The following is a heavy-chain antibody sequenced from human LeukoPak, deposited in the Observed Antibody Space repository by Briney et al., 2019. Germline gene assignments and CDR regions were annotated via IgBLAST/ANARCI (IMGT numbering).Heavy chain of an antibody. J-gene: IGHJ6*02. D-gene: IGHD3-9*01. Sequence: NASETLSLTCTVSGGSISSYYWSWIRQPPGKGLEWIGYIYYSGSTNYNPSLKSRVIISVDTSKSQFSLKLSSVTAADTAVYYCARGTYYDILTGESHYYGMDVWGQGTTVTVSS. CDR1: GGSISSYY. CDR2: IYYSGST. V-gene: IGHV4-59*01. CDR3: ARGTYYDILTGESHYYGMDV.